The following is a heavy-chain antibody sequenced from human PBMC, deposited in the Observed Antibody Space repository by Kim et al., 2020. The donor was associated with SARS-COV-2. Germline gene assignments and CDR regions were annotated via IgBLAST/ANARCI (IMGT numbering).Heavy chain of an antibody. V-gene: IGHV3-74*01. Sequence: GGSLRLSCAASGFTFSRHSIHWVRQVPGKGLVWVSRINSVGSSTSYADSVKGRFTVSRDNAKNTVDLQMNSLRAEDTALYYCVGVVYSSGWSLDYWGQGALVSVSS. CDR3: VGVVYSSGWSLDY. D-gene: IGHD6-25*01. J-gene: IGHJ4*02. CDR2: INSVGSST. CDR1: GFTFSRHS.